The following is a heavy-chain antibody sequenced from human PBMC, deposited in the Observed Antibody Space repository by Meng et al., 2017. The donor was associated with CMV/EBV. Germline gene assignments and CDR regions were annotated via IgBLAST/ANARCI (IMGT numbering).Heavy chain of an antibody. CDR3: ARESDCENTICYTWDY. CDR2: ISRSGYTI. D-gene: IGHD2-2*02. CDR1: GFSFSSYE. V-gene: IGHV3-48*03. J-gene: IGHJ4*02. Sequence: GGSLRLSCAASGFSFSSYEMNWVRQAPGKGLEWVSHISRSGYTIYYADSVKGRFTVSRDNAKKSLYLQMNSVRAEDTAVYYCARESDCENTICYTWDYWGQGTLVTVSS.